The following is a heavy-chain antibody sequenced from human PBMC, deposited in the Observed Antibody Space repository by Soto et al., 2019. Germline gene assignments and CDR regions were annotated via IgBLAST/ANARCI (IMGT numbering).Heavy chain of an antibody. V-gene: IGHV3-15*01. Sequence: GGSLRLSCAASGFSFSSAWMSWVRQTPEKGLEWVGRIKSISDGGTTDYAAPVKGRFTISRDDSENTLYLQMNSLKTEDTAVYYCTTDRFYSPVDRWGQGTLVTVSS. D-gene: IGHD4-4*01. J-gene: IGHJ5*02. CDR1: GFSFSSAW. CDR2: IKSISDGGTT. CDR3: TTDRFYSPVDR.